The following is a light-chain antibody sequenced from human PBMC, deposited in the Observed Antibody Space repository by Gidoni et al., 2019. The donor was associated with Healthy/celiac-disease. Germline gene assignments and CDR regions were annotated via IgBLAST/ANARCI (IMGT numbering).Light chain of an antibody. CDR1: QSISSY. J-gene: IGKJ2*01. V-gene: IGKV1-39*01. CDR3: QQSYRTPYT. CDR2: AAS. Sequence: DFQMTQSPSSLSASVGDRVPITCRASQSISSYLNWYQQKPGKAPKLLIYAASSLQSGVPSRFSGSGSRTDFTLTISSLQPEDFATYYCQQSYRTPYTFGQGTKLEIK.